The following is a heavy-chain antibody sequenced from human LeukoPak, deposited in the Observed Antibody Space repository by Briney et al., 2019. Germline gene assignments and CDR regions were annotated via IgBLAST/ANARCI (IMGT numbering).Heavy chain of an antibody. Sequence: SQTLSLTCTVSGGSISSGSYYWSWIRQPAGKGLEWIGRIYTSGSTNYNPSLKSRVTISVDTSKDQFSLKLSSVTAADTAVYYCARAYYYDSSGYYSIFDYWGQGTLVTVSS. CDR3: ARAYYYDSSGYYSIFDY. V-gene: IGHV4-61*02. D-gene: IGHD3-22*01. CDR1: GGSISSGSYY. CDR2: IYTSGST. J-gene: IGHJ4*02.